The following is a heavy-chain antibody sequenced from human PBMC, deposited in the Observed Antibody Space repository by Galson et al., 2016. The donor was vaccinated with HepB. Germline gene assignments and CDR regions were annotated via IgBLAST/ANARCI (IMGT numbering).Heavy chain of an antibody. V-gene: IGHV4-31*03. CDR2: IRYSGDS. CDR1: GCSISSANYF. CDR3: AREVITPMDSDAFDI. J-gene: IGHJ3*02. D-gene: IGHD3-3*01. Sequence: TLSLTCTVSGCSISSANYFWSWIRQHPGKGPEWIAYIRYSGDSYYNPSLEGRVTISVDTSKSQLSLNLNSVTAADAGVYYFAREVITPMDSDAFDIWGQGTMVTVSS.